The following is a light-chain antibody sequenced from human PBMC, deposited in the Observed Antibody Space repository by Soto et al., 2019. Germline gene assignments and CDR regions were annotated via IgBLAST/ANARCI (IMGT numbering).Light chain of an antibody. CDR3: HQYHDGPYP. V-gene: IGKV3-15*01. J-gene: IGKJ2*01. Sequence: EIVMTQSPATLSVSPGERATLSCRASQSVSSNVAWYQQIPGQHPRLLIYGASTRATGIPVRFSGSGSGTELTLTISSLQYEDFAVYYCHQYHDGPYPFAQGTKV. CDR2: GAS. CDR1: QSVSSN.